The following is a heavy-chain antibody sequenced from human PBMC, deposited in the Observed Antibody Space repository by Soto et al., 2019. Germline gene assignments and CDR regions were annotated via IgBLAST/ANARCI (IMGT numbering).Heavy chain of an antibody. D-gene: IGHD6-19*01. CDR1: GVTFSSYA. Sequence: PGGSLRLSCAAAGVTFSSYAMSWVRRAPGKGLEWVSAISGSGGSTYYADSVKGRFTISRDNSKNTLYLQMSSLRAEDTAVYYCAKDGSGWYGGYFDYWGQGTLVTVSS. V-gene: IGHV3-23*01. CDR3: AKDGSGWYGGYFDY. CDR2: ISGSGGST. J-gene: IGHJ4*02.